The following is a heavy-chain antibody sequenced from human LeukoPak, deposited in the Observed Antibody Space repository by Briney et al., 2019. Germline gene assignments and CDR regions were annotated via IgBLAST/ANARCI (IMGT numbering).Heavy chain of an antibody. CDR1: GYTFTSYD. V-gene: IGHV1-8*01. Sequence: ASVKVSRKASGYTFTSYDINWVRPATGQGLEWMGWMNPNSGNTGYAQKFQGRVTMTRSTSISTAYMELSSLRFEDTAVYYCTRSVRNGHIDYWGQGTLVTVSS. D-gene: IGHD2-21*01. J-gene: IGHJ4*02. CDR3: TRSVRNGHIDY. CDR2: MNPNSGNT.